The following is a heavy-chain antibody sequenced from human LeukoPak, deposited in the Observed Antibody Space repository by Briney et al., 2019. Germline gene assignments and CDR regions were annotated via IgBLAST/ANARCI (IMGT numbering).Heavy chain of an antibody. CDR2: ISGSGGST. V-gene: IGHV3-23*01. CDR1: GFTFSSYA. D-gene: IGHD7-27*01. CDR3: ARGDWGGDYFDY. J-gene: IGHJ4*02. Sequence: PGGSLRLSCAASGFTFSSYAMSWVRQAPGKGLEWVSAISGSGGSTYYADSVKGRFTISRDNSKNTLYLQMNSLRAEDTAVYYCARGDWGGDYFDYWGQGTLVTVSS.